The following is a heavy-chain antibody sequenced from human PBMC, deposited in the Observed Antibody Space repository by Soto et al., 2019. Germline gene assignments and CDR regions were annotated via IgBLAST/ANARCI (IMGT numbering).Heavy chain of an antibody. V-gene: IGHV1-3*01. CDR3: ARSIVVVTALDY. CDR1: GYTFTSYD. D-gene: IGHD2-21*02. Sequence: ASVKVSCKASGYTFTSYDINWVRQATGQGLEWMGWMNASNDNTNYSQKFQGRVTITRDTSASTAYMELSSLRSEDTAVYYCARSIVVVTALDYWGQGTLVTVSS. J-gene: IGHJ4*02. CDR2: MNASNDNT.